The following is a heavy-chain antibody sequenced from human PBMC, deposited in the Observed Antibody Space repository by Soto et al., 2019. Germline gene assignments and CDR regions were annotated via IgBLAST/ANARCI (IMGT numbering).Heavy chain of an antibody. CDR1: GFTFSSYN. Sequence: GGSLRLSCAAPGFTFSSYNMNWVRKAPGKGLEWGSYISNSSSTIYYADSVKGRFTISRDNAKNSLYLQMNSLRDEDTAVYYCARDSPGRYCSSTSCPRMDVWGQGTTVTVS. J-gene: IGHJ6*02. V-gene: IGHV3-48*02. CDR3: ARDSPGRYCSSTSCPRMDV. D-gene: IGHD2-2*01. CDR2: ISNSSSTI.